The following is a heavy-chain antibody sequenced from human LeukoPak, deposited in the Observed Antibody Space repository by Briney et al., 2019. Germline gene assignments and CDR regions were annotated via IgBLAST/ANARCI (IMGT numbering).Heavy chain of an antibody. CDR3: ARDPLGYCSGGSCYPYYFDY. D-gene: IGHD2-15*01. CDR1: GFTFSSYA. V-gene: IGHV3-23*01. CDR2: ISGSGGST. J-gene: IGHJ4*02. Sequence: GGSLRLSCAASGFTFSSYAMSWVRQAPGKGVEGVSAISGSGGSTYYADSVKGRFTISRDNSKNTLYLQMNSLRAEDTAVFYCARDPLGYCSGGSCYPYYFDYWGQGTLVTVSS.